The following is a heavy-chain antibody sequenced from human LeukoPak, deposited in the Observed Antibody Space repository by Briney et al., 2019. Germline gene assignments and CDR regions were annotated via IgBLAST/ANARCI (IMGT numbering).Heavy chain of an antibody. CDR2: INQDGSET. V-gene: IGHV3-7*01. D-gene: IGHD1-14*01. Sequence: GGSLRLSCAGSGFTFSSHWMNWVRQAPGKGLEWVAHINQDGSETYYVDSVKGRFTISRDNTKDSLYLQMHSLRAEDTAVYYCARDSYRALEYWGQGTLVTVSS. CDR3: ARDSYRALEY. CDR1: GFTFSSHW. J-gene: IGHJ4*02.